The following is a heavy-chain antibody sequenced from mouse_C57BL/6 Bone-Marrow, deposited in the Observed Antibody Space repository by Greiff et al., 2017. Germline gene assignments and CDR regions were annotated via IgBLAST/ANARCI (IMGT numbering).Heavy chain of an antibody. Sequence: DVKLVESGGDLVKPGGSLKLSCAASGFTFSSYGMSWVRQTPDKRLEWVATISSGGSYTYYPDSVKGRFTISRDNAKNTLYLQMSSLKSEDTAMYYCARHRWERYFDVWGTGTTVTVSS. CDR3: ARHRWERYFDV. CDR2: ISSGGSYT. V-gene: IGHV5-6*02. CDR1: GFTFSSYG. J-gene: IGHJ1*03. D-gene: IGHD2-14*01.